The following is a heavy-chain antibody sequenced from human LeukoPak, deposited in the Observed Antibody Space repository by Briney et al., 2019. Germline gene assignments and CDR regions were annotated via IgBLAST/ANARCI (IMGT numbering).Heavy chain of an antibody. CDR1: GGSISSYY. J-gene: IGHJ5*02. CDR2: IYYSGST. CDR3: ARDWARITIFGVALGPSNWFDP. D-gene: IGHD3-3*01. V-gene: IGHV4-59*12. Sequence: PSETLSLTCTVSGGSISSYYWSWIRQPPGKGLEWIGSIYYSGSTYYNPSLKSRVTISVDTSKNQFSLKLSSVTAADTAVYYCARDWARITIFGVALGPSNWFDPWGQGTLVTVSS.